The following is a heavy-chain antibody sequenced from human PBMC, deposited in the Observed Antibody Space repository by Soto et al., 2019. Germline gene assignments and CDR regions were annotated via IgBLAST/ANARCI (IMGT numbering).Heavy chain of an antibody. J-gene: IGHJ6*02. D-gene: IGHD5-12*01. CDR1: GYTFRNYD. CDR2: ISISKGKT. V-gene: IGHV1-18*01. Sequence: QVQLVQSGAEVKRPGASVKGSCKASGYTFRNYDVAWVRRAPGHGLERMGWISISKGKTYYQESLQGRVTMTMDTGTTTAYMEVRSLRSDDTAVYYCARKGYIGNFGLDVWGQGPTVTVSS. CDR3: ARKGYIGNFGLDV.